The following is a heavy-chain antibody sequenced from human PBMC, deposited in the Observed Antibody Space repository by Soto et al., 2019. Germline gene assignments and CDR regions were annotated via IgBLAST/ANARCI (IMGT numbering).Heavy chain of an antibody. CDR1: GGSSSRYY. V-gene: IGHV4-59*01. J-gene: IGHJ4*02. D-gene: IGHD3-10*01. Sequence: SGTRSLSCTVSGGSSSRYYWSWFRQPPGKGLEWIGYIYYSGSTDYNPSLKSRVTISVDTSKNQFSLKLSSVTAADTAVYYCARGVFGSGTPFDNWGQGTLVSVSA. CDR2: IYYSGST. CDR3: ARGVFGSGTPFDN.